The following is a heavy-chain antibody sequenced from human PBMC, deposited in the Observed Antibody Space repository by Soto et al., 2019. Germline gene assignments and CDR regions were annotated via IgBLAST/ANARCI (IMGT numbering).Heavy chain of an antibody. CDR1: GLTFSSYA. D-gene: IGHD2-21*02. CDR2: ISGSGSST. CDR3: AKDRSGDTGGRVRFDP. J-gene: IGHJ5*02. V-gene: IGHV3-23*01. Sequence: EVQLLESGGGLVQPGGSLRLSCAASGLTFSSYAMSWVRQAPGKGLEWVSAISGSGSSTYYADSVKGRFTISRDNSKNTLYLQMNSLRAEDTAVYFCAKDRSGDTGGRVRFDPWGQGTPVTVSS.